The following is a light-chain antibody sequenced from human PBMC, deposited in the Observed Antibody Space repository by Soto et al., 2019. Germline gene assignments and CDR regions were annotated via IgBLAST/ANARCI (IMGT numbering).Light chain of an antibody. CDR2: GAS. CDR1: QSVSSN. Sequence: EIVMTQSPATLSVSPGERATLSCRASQSVSSNLAWYQQKPGQAPRLLIYGASTRATGIPARCSGSGSGTEFTPTISSLQSEDVAVYYYQQYNNWPPYTFGQGTKLDIK. V-gene: IGKV3-15*01. J-gene: IGKJ2*01. CDR3: QQYNNWPPYT.